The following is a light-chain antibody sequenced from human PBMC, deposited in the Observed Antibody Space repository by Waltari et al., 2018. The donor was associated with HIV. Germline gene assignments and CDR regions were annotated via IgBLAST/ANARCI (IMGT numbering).Light chain of an antibody. Sequence: DIVMTQSPDSLALSLGERDTIHCVSSKSISYSSRNMDYLAWYQQKQRQSPRLRFYWASTRYSGVPDRFSGSGSGTDFTLTIDSLQSEDVAVYFCQQYYSTPPTFGRGTKVEIK. J-gene: IGKJ1*01. V-gene: IGKV4-1*01. CDR1: KSISYSSRNMDY. CDR3: QQYYSTPPT. CDR2: WAS.